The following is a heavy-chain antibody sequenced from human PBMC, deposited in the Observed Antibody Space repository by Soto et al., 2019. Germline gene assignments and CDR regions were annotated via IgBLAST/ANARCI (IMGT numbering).Heavy chain of an antibody. D-gene: IGHD3-10*01. CDR3: ARWVPTACMVRGAIDY. CDR1: GFTFSSYA. CDR2: ISYDGSNK. Sequence: GSLRLSCAAPGFTFSSYAMHCIRQAPHHGLEWVAVISYDGSNKYYADSVKGRFTISRDNSKDTLYLQMNSLRAEYTAVYYCARWVPTACMVRGAIDYWGQGTLVTVSS. V-gene: IGHV3-30-3*01. J-gene: IGHJ4*02.